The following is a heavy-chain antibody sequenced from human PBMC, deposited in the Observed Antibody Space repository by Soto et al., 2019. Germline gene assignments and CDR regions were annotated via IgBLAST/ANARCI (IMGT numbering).Heavy chain of an antibody. Sequence: SETLSLTSTVSGGSISGYYWSWIRQPPGKGLEWIGYIYYSGTTSYNPSLNSRVTMSVDTSKNQFSLKVNSVTAADTAVYYCARESYYGSGATVVAYWGQGTLVTVS. CDR2: IYYSGTT. V-gene: IGHV4-59*01. CDR3: ARESYYGSGATVVAY. J-gene: IGHJ4*02. D-gene: IGHD3-10*01. CDR1: GGSISGYY.